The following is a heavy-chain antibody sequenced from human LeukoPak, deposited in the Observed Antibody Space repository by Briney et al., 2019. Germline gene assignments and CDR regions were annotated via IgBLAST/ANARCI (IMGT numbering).Heavy chain of an antibody. Sequence: PGGSLRLSCAASGFTFSSYWMSWVRQAPGKGLEWVANIKQDGSEKYYVDSVKGRFTISRDNAKNSLYLQMNSLRAEDTAVYYCAKDPAAMVLAFDYWGQGTLVTVSS. CDR1: GFTFSSYW. CDR3: AKDPAAMVLAFDY. J-gene: IGHJ4*02. CDR2: IKQDGSEK. V-gene: IGHV3-7*01. D-gene: IGHD5-18*01.